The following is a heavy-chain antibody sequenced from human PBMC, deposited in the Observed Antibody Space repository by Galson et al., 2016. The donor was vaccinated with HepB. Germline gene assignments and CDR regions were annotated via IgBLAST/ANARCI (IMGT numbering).Heavy chain of an antibody. D-gene: IGHD3-16*01. J-gene: IGHJ4*02. CDR2: IYHSMNP. Sequence: TLSLTCTVSGASISSGVYYWSWICHHPGEGMEWIAYIYHSMNPYYNSPLTSRVPISVDTSKNQFFLKLTSLIAADTAVYFCARGGRKGLWGYYLDYWGQGTLVTVSS. CDR3: ARGGRKGLWGYYLDY. CDR1: GASISSGVYY. V-gene: IGHV4-31*03.